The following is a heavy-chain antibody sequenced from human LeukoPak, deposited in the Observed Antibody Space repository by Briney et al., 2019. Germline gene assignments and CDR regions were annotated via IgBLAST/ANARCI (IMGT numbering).Heavy chain of an antibody. CDR2: ISSSGSSI. V-gene: IGHV3-11*01. CDR1: GFTFSDYY. J-gene: IGHJ5*02. D-gene: IGHD4-23*01. Sequence: GGSLRLSCAASGFTFSDYYMNWIRQAPGKGLEWVSYISSSGSSIYYADSVKGRFTNSRDNAKNSLCLQMNSLRAEDTAVYYCARDGGSNWFDPWGQGTLVTVSS. CDR3: ARDGGSNWFDP.